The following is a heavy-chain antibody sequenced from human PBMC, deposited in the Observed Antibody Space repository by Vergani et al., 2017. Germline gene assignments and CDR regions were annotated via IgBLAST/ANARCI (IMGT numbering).Heavy chain of an antibody. CDR1: FDSIRNLY. D-gene: IGHD6-19*01. CDR3: ASDTHSGQRADR. J-gene: IGHJ5*02. CDR2: IHYSENT. Sequence: QVQLQESGPGLVKSSETLSLTCSVSFDSIRNLYCNLIRQPPGKGLGWIGSIHYSENTNYNPSLKTQVTISVDTSKYQFSLTLTSVTAADTTVYYCASDTHSGQRADRWGQGILVTVTS. V-gene: IGHV4-59*11.